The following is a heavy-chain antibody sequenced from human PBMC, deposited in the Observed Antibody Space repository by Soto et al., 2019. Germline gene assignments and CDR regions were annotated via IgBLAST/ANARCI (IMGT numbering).Heavy chain of an antibody. V-gene: IGHV4-31*03. CDR1: GGSIYTGGFY. CDR2: IYYTGST. D-gene: IGHD2-2*01. J-gene: IGHJ4*02. Sequence: QVQLQESGPGLVKPSQTLSLTCTVSGGSIYTGGFYWSWIRQLPGTRLEWLGYIYYTGSTQYTPSLKSRLTISTDTSDTQFPLRLTSVTAADTAVYYCATSLVTSRTSVDYWGQGTLVTVSS. CDR3: ATSLVTSRTSVDY.